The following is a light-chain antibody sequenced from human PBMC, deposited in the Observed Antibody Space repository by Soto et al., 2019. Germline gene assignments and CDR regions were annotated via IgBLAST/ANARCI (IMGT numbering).Light chain of an antibody. CDR3: EQYNNGSPWT. V-gene: IGKV3-15*01. Sequence: EIVMTQSPATLSVSPGERATLSCRASQSVSSNLAWYQQKPGQAPRLLIYGASTRATGIPARFSGSGSGTEFTLTISSLLSEDFAVSYWEQYNNGSPWTFGQGTKVEIK. J-gene: IGKJ1*01. CDR1: QSVSSN. CDR2: GAS.